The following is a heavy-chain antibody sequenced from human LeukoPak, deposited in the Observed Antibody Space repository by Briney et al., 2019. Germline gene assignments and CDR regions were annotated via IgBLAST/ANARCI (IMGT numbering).Heavy chain of an antibody. J-gene: IGHJ1*01. D-gene: IGHD1-26*01. CDR3: ARAEVVGAHLRSGYFQH. CDR2: IYHSGST. Sequence: SETLSLTCAVSGGSISSSYWWSWVRQPPGKGLEWMGGIYHSGSTTYNPSLKSPVTILVDKSRNQFSLNLSSVTAADTAVYYCARAEVVGAHLRSGYFQHWGQGTLVIVSS. CDR1: GGSISSSYW. V-gene: IGHV4-4*02.